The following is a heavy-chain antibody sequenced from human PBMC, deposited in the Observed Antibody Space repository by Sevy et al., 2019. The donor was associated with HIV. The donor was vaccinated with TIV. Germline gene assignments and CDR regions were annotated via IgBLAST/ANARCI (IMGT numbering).Heavy chain of an antibody. Sequence: GGSLRLSCAASGFTFDDYAMHWVRQAPGKGLEWVSGISWNSGSIGYADSVKGRFTISSDNAKNSLYLQMNSLRAEDTALYYCAKASNGEAMANYYYYGMDVWGQGTTVTVSS. CDR1: GFTFDDYA. CDR3: AKASNGEAMANYYYYGMDV. D-gene: IGHD5-18*01. V-gene: IGHV3-9*01. CDR2: ISWNSGSI. J-gene: IGHJ6*02.